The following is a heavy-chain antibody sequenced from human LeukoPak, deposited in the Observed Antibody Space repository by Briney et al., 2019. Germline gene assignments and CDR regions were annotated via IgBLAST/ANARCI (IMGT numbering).Heavy chain of an antibody. CDR2: ISYDGSNK. CDR3: AKDSSSGWYGLFDY. Sequence: GGSLRLSCAASGFTFSSYGMHWVRQAPGKGLEWVAVISYDGSNKYYADSVKGRFTISRDNSKNTLYLQMNSLRAEDTAVYYCAKDSSSGWYGLFDYWGQGTLVTVSS. D-gene: IGHD6-19*01. V-gene: IGHV3-30*18. J-gene: IGHJ4*02. CDR1: GFTFSSYG.